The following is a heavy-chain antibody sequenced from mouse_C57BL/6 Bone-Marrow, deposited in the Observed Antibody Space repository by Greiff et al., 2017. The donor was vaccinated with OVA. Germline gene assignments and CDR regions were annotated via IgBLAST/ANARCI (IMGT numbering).Heavy chain of an antibody. CDR2: ISSGGSYT. CDR3: ARHKGNYPYYYAMDY. J-gene: IGHJ4*01. D-gene: IGHD2-1*01. V-gene: IGHV5-6*01. Sequence: EVHLVESGGDLVKPGGSLKLSCAASGFTFSSCGMSWVRQTPDKRLEWVATISSGGSYTYYPDSVKGRFTISRDNAKNTLYLQMSSLKSEDTAMYYCARHKGNYPYYYAMDYWGQGTSVTVSS. CDR1: GFTFSSCG.